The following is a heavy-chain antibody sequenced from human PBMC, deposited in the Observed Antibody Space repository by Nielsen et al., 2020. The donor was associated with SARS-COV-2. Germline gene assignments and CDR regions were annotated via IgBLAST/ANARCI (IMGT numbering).Heavy chain of an antibody. CDR3: ARDRLWVGEVS. D-gene: IGHD3-10*01. Sequence: GESLKISCSASGFTFSSYAIHWVRQAPGKGLEWVAVISSDGNKKNYADSVKGRFTISRDNSKSTLYLQMNSLRPDDTAVYFCARDRLWVGEVSWGQGTLVTVSS. J-gene: IGHJ5*02. V-gene: IGHV3-30-3*01. CDR1: GFTFSSYA. CDR2: ISSDGNKK.